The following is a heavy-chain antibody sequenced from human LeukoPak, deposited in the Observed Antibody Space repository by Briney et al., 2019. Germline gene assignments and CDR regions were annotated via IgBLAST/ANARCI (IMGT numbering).Heavy chain of an antibody. V-gene: IGHV1-69*06. CDR1: GGTFSSYA. Sequence: SVKVSCKASGGTFSSYAICWVRQAPGQGLEWMGGIIPIFGTANYAQKFQGRVTITADKSTSTAYMELSSLRSEDTAVYYCARDYGSGSLPGYWGQGTLVTVSS. CDR3: ARDYGSGSLPGY. D-gene: IGHD3-10*01. J-gene: IGHJ4*02. CDR2: IIPIFGTA.